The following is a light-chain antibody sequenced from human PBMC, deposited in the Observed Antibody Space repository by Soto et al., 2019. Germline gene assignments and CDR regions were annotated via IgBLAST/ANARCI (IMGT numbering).Light chain of an antibody. CDR2: DVS. J-gene: IGLJ2*01. Sequence: QSALTQPASVSGSPGQPITISCTGTSSDVGGYNYVSWYQQHPGKAPKVMIYDVSNRPSGVSTRFSGSKSGNTASLTISGLQAEDEADYYCTSYSSTSHVVFGGGTKVTVL. CDR3: TSYSSTSHVV. V-gene: IGLV2-14*01. CDR1: SSDVGGYNY.